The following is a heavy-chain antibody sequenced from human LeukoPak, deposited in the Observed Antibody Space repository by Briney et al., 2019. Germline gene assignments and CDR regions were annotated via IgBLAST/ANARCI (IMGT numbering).Heavy chain of an antibody. Sequence: SETLSLTCTVSGGSISSYYWSWIRQPPGKGLEWIGYIYYSGSTNYNPSLKSRVTISVDTSKNQFSLKLSSVTAADTAVYYCARLAAAGAYWFDPWGQGTLVTVSS. D-gene: IGHD6-13*01. CDR2: IYYSGST. CDR3: ARLAAAGAYWFDP. CDR1: GGSISSYY. V-gene: IGHV4-59*01. J-gene: IGHJ5*02.